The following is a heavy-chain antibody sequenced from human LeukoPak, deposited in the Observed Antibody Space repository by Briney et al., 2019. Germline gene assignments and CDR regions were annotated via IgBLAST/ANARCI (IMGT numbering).Heavy chain of an antibody. CDR2: ISYDGSNK. CDR3: TRERIAAAGIPAVATYYFDY. Sequence: GRSLRLSCAASGFTFSSYAMHWVRQAPGKGLEWVAVISYDGSNKYYADSVKGRFTISRDNSKNTLYLQMNSLRAEDTAVYYCTRERIAAAGIPAVATYYFDYWGQGTLVTVSS. CDR1: GFTFSSYA. V-gene: IGHV3-30*14. J-gene: IGHJ4*02. D-gene: IGHD6-13*01.